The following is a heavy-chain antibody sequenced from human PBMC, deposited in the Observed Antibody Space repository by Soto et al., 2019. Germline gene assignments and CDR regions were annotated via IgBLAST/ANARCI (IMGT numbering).Heavy chain of an antibody. CDR1: GESIDTAGYY. CDR2: IYHSGAT. V-gene: IGHV4-31*03. CDR3: SRGDY. J-gene: IGHJ4*02. Sequence: SETLSLTCTVSGESIDTAGYYWTWIRQRPGRGLEWLGFIYHSGATYYSSSMKSRLSISIDRSQNQFSLKVTSVTAADTAVYFYSRGDYWGQGMLVTVSS.